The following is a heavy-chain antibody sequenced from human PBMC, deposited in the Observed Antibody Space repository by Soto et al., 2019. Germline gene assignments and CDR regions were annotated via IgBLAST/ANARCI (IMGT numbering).Heavy chain of an antibody. Sequence: SETLSLTCTVSGGSISSSSYYWGWIRQPPGKGLEWIGSIYYSGSTYYNPSLKSRVTISVDTSKNQFSLKLSSVTAADTAVYYCARQGYGYDSSGYYSDYWGQGTLVTVSS. CDR2: IYYSGST. V-gene: IGHV4-39*01. D-gene: IGHD3-22*01. CDR3: ARQGYGYDSSGYYSDY. CDR1: GGSISSSSYY. J-gene: IGHJ4*02.